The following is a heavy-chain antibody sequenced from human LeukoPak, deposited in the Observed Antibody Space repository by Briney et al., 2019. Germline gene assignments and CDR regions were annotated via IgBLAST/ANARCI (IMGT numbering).Heavy chain of an antibody. CDR2: ISDYNGNT. CDR3: AREDCSGGSCYLNWFDP. Sequence: ASVKVSCKASGYTFTSYGISWVRQAPGQGLEWMGGISDYNGNTNYAQKLQGRVTMTTDTSTSTAYMELRSLRSDDTAVYYCAREDCSGGSCYLNWFDPWGQGTLVSVSS. V-gene: IGHV1-18*01. J-gene: IGHJ5*02. CDR1: GYTFTSYG. D-gene: IGHD2-15*01.